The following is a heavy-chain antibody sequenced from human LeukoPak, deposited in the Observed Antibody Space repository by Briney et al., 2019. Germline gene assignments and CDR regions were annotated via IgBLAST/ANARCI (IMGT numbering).Heavy chain of an antibody. V-gene: IGHV3-23*01. CDR3: ARERAHYYYDREWRY. CDR1: GFTFSSYA. CDR2: IGGSGDST. J-gene: IGHJ4*02. Sequence: GGSLRLSCAASGFTFSSYAMGWVRQAPGKGLEWVSGIGGSGDSTYYADSVKGRFTISRDNSKNTLYLQMNSLRAEDTAVYYCARERAHYYYDREWRYWGQGTLVTVSS. D-gene: IGHD3-22*01.